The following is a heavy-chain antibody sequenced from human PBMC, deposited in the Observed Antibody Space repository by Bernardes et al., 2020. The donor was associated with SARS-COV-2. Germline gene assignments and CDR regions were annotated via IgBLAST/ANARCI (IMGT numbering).Heavy chain of an antibody. CDR3: ARGYSGDWNDY. V-gene: IGHV1-2*02. D-gene: IGHD1-1*01. Sequence: AQVEVGCKASGYTFGGYYMHWVRRAPGQGLEWMGWINPISGDTRYAQKFQGRVTMTSDTSISTAYMELNRLRFDDTAAYYCARGYSGDWNDYWGQGTLIIVSS. J-gene: IGHJ4*02. CDR2: INPISGDT. CDR1: GYTFGGYY.